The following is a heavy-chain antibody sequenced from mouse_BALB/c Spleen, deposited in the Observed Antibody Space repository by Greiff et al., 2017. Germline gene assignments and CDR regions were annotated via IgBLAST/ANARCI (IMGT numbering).Heavy chain of an antibody. CDR3: SRDKNYGSVYYFDY. D-gene: IGHD1-1*01. J-gene: IGHJ2*01. V-gene: IGHV5-6-3*01. CDR1: GFTFSSYG. CDR2: INSNGGST. Sequence: EVNLVESGGGLVQPGGSLKLSCAASGFTFSSYGMSWVRQTPDKRLELVATINSNGGSTYYPDSVKGRFTISRDNAKNTLYLQMSSLKSEDTAMYYCSRDKNYGSVYYFDYWGQGTTLTVSS.